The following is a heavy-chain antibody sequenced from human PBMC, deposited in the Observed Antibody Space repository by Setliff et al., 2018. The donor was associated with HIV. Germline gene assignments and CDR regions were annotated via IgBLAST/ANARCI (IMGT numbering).Heavy chain of an antibody. V-gene: IGHV3-7*01. CDR2: IKEDGSET. J-gene: IGHJ4*02. CDR1: GFTFSDYW. Sequence: HPGGSLRLSCAASGFTFSDYWMSWVRQAPGKGLEWVANIKEDGSETYYVDSVEGRFTISRDNAKNSLYLQMSSLRAEDTAGYYCARDRIESALNYWGQGTLVTVSS. CDR3: ARDRIESALNY. D-gene: IGHD3-16*01.